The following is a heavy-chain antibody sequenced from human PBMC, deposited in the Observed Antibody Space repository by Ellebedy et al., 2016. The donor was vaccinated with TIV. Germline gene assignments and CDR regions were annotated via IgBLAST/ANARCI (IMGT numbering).Heavy chain of an antibody. Sequence: SLKISXAASGFTFSSYGMHWVRQAPGKGLEWVSGISWNSGSIGYADSVKGRFTISRDNAKNSLYLQMNSLRAEDTAVYYCAREQWLALDYWGQGTLVTVSS. D-gene: IGHD6-19*01. CDR2: ISWNSGSI. CDR1: GFTFSSYG. J-gene: IGHJ4*02. V-gene: IGHV3-9*01. CDR3: AREQWLALDY.